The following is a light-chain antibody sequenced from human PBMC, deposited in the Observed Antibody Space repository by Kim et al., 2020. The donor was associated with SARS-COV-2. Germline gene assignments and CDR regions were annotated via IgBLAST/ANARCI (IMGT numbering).Light chain of an antibody. CDR1: KSDVGGYNY. J-gene: IGLJ1*01. CDR3: SSYTSSNTLGV. Sequence: QSITISCTGIKSDVGGYNYVSWYQQHPGKAPKLMIYDVTNRPSGVSNRFSGSKSGNTASLTISGLQAEDEADYYCSSYTSSNTLGVFGNGTKVTVL. V-gene: IGLV2-14*03. CDR2: DVT.